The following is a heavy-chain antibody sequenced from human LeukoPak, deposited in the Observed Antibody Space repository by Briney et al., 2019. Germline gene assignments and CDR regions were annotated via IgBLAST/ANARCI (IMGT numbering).Heavy chain of an antibody. CDR3: AREGREGYNYPALDF. CDR2: MKHDGIEK. V-gene: IGHV3-7*03. CDR1: GFTFSSYS. D-gene: IGHD5-24*01. Sequence: GGSLRLSCAASGFTFSSYSMNWVRQAPGKGLEWVANMKHDGIEKYYVDSVKGRFTISRDNTKNSLYLQMNSLRAEDTAVYYCAREGREGYNYPALDFWGQGILVTVSS. J-gene: IGHJ4*02.